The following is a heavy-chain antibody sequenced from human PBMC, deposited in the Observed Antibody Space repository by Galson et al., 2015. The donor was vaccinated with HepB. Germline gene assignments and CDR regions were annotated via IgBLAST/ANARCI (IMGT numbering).Heavy chain of an antibody. CDR1: GFTFSSYW. D-gene: IGHD6-13*01. Sequence: SLRLSCAASGFTFSSYWMSWVRQAPGKGLEWVANIKQDGSEKYYVDSVKGRFTISRDNAKNSLYLQMNSLRAEDTAVYYCARGGSSSWLDPVDPIDYWGQGTLVTVSS. CDR2: IKQDGSEK. V-gene: IGHV3-7*03. J-gene: IGHJ4*02. CDR3: ARGGSSSWLDPVDPIDY.